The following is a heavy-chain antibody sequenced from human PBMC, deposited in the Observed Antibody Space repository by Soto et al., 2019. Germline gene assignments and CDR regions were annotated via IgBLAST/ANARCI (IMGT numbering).Heavy chain of an antibody. D-gene: IGHD6-6*01. J-gene: IGHJ3*02. CDR3: ARETNPYSSSSHAFYI. CDR1: GITFSSYS. CDR2: ISSTGTYI. Sequence: GGSLRLSCAASGITFSSYSMNWVRQAPGKGLEWVSSISSTGTYIDYADSVKGRFTISRDNAKNSLFLQMDSLRAEDAALYYCARETNPYSSSSHAFYIWGQGTMVTVSS. V-gene: IGHV3-21*01.